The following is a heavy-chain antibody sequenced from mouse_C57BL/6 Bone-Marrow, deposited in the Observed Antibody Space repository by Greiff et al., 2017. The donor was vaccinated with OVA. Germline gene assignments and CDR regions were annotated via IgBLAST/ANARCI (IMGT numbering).Heavy chain of an antibody. CDR2: INPSTGGT. CDR3: ARRGMGY. V-gene: IGHV1-42*01. Sequence: VQLQQSGPELVKPGASVKISCKASGYSFTGYYMNWVKQSPEKSLEWIGEINPSTGGTTYNQKFKAKATLTVDKSSSTAYMQRKSLTSEDSAVYYCARRGMGYWGQGTSVTVSA. CDR1: GYSFTGYY. J-gene: IGHJ4*01.